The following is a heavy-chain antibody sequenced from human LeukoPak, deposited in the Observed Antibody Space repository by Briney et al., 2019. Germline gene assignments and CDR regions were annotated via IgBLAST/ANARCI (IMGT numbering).Heavy chain of an antibody. V-gene: IGHV3-48*03. D-gene: IGHD6-13*01. CDR3: IPPAAGLRRTISTEYFQH. CDR1: GLTFSSYE. CDR2: ISGGGETI. Sequence: PGGSLRLSCAAAGLTFSSYEMYRVRQAPGKGLEWVSYISGGGETIYYADSVKGRFTISRDNANKSLYLRMSSLRVEDTAIYYCIPPAAGLRRTISTEYFQHWGQGALVTVSS. J-gene: IGHJ1*01.